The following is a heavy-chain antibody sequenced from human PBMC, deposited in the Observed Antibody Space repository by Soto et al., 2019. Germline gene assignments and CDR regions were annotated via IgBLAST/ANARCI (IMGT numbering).Heavy chain of an antibody. CDR1: GDSITSNSYF. Sequence: PSETLSLTCTVSGDSITSNSYFWAWIRQPPGKGLEWIGSIYYSGTTYYNPSLKSRVTISVDTSKNRFSLKLSSVTAADTAVYYCARDSGSGWYHEVFDIWGQGTMVTVSS. CDR2: IYYSGTT. CDR3: ARDSGSGWYHEVFDI. V-gene: IGHV4-39*07. J-gene: IGHJ3*02. D-gene: IGHD6-19*01.